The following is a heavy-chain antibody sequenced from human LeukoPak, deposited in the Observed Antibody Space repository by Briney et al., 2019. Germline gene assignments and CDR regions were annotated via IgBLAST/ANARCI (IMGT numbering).Heavy chain of an antibody. Sequence: GGSLRLSCAASGFTFSSYAMSWVRQAPGKGLEWVSAISGSGGTILHADSVKGRFTIPRDNSKNTLYLQMSSLSAEDTALYHCATSIAVAGNFDYWGQGTLVTVSS. J-gene: IGHJ4*02. CDR3: ATSIAVAGNFDY. D-gene: IGHD6-19*01. CDR1: GFTFSSYA. V-gene: IGHV3-23*01. CDR2: ISGSGGTI.